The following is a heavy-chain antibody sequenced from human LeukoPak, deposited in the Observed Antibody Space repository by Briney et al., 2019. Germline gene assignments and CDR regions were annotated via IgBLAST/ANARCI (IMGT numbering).Heavy chain of an antibody. J-gene: IGHJ5*02. CDR1: GGSISSYY. CDR2: IYYSGST. CDR3: ARDGVAGTSWFDP. D-gene: IGHD6-19*01. Sequence: PSETLSLTCTVSGGSISSYYWSWIRQPPGKGLEWIGYIYYSGSTNYNPSLKSRVTISVDTSKNQFSLKLSSVTAEDTAVYYCARDGVAGTSWFDPWGQGTLVTVSS. V-gene: IGHV4-59*01.